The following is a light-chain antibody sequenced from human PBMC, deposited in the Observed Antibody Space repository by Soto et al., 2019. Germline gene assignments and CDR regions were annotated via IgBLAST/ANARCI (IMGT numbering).Light chain of an antibody. Sequence: EIVMTHSPATLSVSPGEIATLSCRASQSVGSDLAWYQQKPGQAPRLLIYDASNRATGIPARFSGSGSGTDFTLTISSLEPEDFAVYYCLQRSNWLTFGGGTKVDIK. J-gene: IGKJ4*01. CDR3: LQRSNWLT. CDR1: QSVGSD. CDR2: DAS. V-gene: IGKV3-11*01.